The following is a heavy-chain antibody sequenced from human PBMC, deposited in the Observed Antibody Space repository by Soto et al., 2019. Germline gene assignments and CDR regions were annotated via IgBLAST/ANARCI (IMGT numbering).Heavy chain of an antibody. V-gene: IGHV4-34*01. CDR2: INHSGST. Sequence: SETLSLTCAVYGGSFSGYYWTWIRQPPGTGLEWIGEINHSGSTNYNPSLKSRVTISVDTSKNQFSLKLSSVTAADTAVYYCARGEDIVLVPAAKSEGKAYYYYGMDFWGQGATVTVSS. J-gene: IGHJ6*02. D-gene: IGHD2-2*01. CDR3: ARGEDIVLVPAAKSEGKAYYYYGMDF. CDR1: GGSFSGYY.